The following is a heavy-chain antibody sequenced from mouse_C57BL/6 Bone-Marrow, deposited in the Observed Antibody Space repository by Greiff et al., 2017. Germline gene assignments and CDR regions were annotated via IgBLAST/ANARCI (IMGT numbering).Heavy chain of an antibody. D-gene: IGHD2-4*01. V-gene: IGHV3-6*01. CDR2: ISYDGSN. Sequence: VQLQQSGPGLVKPSQSLSLTCSVTGYSITSGYYWNWIRQFPGNKLEWMGYISYDGSNNSNPSLKNRISITRDTSKNQFFLKLNSVTTEDTATYYCANGVYSDYDRMAWFAYWCQGTLVTVSA. J-gene: IGHJ3*01. CDR3: ANGVYSDYDRMAWFAY. CDR1: GYSITSGYY.